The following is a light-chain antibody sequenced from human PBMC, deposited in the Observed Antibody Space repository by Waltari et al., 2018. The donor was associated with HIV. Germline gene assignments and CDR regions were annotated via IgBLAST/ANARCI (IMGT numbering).Light chain of an antibody. Sequence: EIVLTQSPGTLSLSPGERATLSCRASQSVSGSHLAWYQQRPGQPPRLLVYGASSSATGIPDRFSGSGSGTDFTLTITRLEPEDFAVYYCHQYAGLPRTFGQGTKLEIK. CDR3: HQYAGLPRT. J-gene: IGKJ2*01. CDR2: GAS. CDR1: QSVSGSH. V-gene: IGKV3-20*01.